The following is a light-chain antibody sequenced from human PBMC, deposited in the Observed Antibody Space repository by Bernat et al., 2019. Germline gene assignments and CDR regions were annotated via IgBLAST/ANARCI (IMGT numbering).Light chain of an antibody. CDR3: SSYTISDTCV. V-gene: IGLV2-18*02. J-gene: IGLJ1*01. CDR1: SSDVGSYNR. CDR2: EVS. Sequence: QSALTQPPSVSGSPGQSVAISCTGTSSDVGSYNRVSWFQQPPGTAPKLMIYEVSNRPSGVPDRFSGSKSGNTASLTISGLQAEDEADYYCSSYTISDTCVFGTGTKVTVL.